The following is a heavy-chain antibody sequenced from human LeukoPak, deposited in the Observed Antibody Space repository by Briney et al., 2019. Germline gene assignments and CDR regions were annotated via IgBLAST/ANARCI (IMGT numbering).Heavy chain of an antibody. D-gene: IGHD3-10*01. V-gene: IGHV3-48*03. CDR3: ARDTLGPYYYGSGSYP. Sequence: GGSLRLSCAASGFTFSSYEMNWVRQAPGKGLEWVSYISSSGSTIYYADSVKGRFTISRDNAKNSLYLQMNSLRAEDMAVYYCARDTLGPYYYGSGSYPWGQGTLVTVSS. CDR2: ISSSGSTI. J-gene: IGHJ4*02. CDR1: GFTFSSYE.